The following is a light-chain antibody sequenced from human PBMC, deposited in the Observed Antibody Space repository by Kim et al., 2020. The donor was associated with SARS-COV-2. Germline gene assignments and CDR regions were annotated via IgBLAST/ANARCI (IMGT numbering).Light chain of an antibody. CDR2: DVS. CDR3: SSYTTRSTWV. CDR1: SSDVGGYNY. Sequence: GQSITISCTGTSSDVGGYNYVSWYQQHPGKAPKLMIYDVSTRPSGVSNRFSGSKSGNTASLTISGLQAEDEADYYCSSYTTRSTWVCGGGTKLTVL. J-gene: IGLJ3*02. V-gene: IGLV2-14*03.